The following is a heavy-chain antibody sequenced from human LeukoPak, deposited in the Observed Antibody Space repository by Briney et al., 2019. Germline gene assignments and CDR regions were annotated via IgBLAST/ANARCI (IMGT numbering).Heavy chain of an antibody. CDR2: IYSSGST. J-gene: IGHJ4*02. CDR1: GGSINNYY. D-gene: IGHD3-10*01. V-gene: IGHV4-59*08. CDR3: AATMVRGVHTHFDY. Sequence: PSETLSLTCTVSGGSINNYYWSWIRQPPGKGLEWIGYIYSSGSTNYDPSLKSRVTISVDTSKNQFSLKLSSVTAADTAVYYCAATMVRGVHTHFDYWGQGTLVTVSS.